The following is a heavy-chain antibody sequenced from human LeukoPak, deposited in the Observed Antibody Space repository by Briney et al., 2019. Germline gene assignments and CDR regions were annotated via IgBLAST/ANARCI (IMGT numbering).Heavy chain of an antibody. CDR3: ARDPHTQFDP. J-gene: IGHJ5*02. Sequence: GASVKVSCKASGYTFTSYGISWVRQAAGQGLEWMGWINPNSGGTNYAQKLQGRVTMTRDTSISTAYMELSRLKSDDTAMYYCARDPHTQFDPWGQGTLVTVSS. D-gene: IGHD2-2*02. V-gene: IGHV1-2*02. CDR1: GYTFTSYG. CDR2: INPNSGGT.